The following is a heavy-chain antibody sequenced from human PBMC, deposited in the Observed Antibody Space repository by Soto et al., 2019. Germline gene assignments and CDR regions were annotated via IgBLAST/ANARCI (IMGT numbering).Heavy chain of an antibody. Sequence: QVQLQESGPGLVKPSGTLSLTCAVSGGSISSSNWWSWVRQPPGKGLEWIGEIYHSGSTNYNPSLKSRVTISLDKSKNQFSLKLSSVTAADTAVYYCAREVLSGAAAGTFDYWGQGTLVTVSS. CDR3: AREVLSGAAAGTFDY. D-gene: IGHD6-13*01. CDR1: GGSISSSNW. CDR2: IYHSGST. J-gene: IGHJ4*02. V-gene: IGHV4-4*02.